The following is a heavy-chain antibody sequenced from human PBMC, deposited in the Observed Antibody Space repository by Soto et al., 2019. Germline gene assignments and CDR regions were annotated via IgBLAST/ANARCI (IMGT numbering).Heavy chain of an antibody. J-gene: IGHJ3*02. Sequence: GGSLRLSCAASGFTFSSYAMSWVRQAPGKGLEWVSAISGSGGSTYYADSVKGRFTISRDNSKNTLYLQMNSLRAEDTAVYYCAKDEDGYNLRLVGAFDIWGQGTMVTVSS. CDR1: GFTFSSYA. CDR2: ISGSGGST. V-gene: IGHV3-23*01. D-gene: IGHD3-16*01. CDR3: AKDEDGYNLRLVGAFDI.